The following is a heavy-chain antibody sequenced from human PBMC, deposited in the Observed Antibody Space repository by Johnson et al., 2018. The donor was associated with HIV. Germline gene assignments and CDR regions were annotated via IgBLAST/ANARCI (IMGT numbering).Heavy chain of an antibody. CDR2: ISWNSGSI. J-gene: IGHJ3*02. D-gene: IGHD1-26*01. CDR3: ARGRSGDAFDI. Sequence: VQLVESWGVVVQPGGSLRLSCAASGFTFDDYAMHWVRQAPGKGLEWVSGISWNSGSIGYADSVKGRFTISRDNAKNSLYLQMNRLRVEDTAVYFCARGRSGDAFDIWGQGTMVTVSS. CDR1: GFTFDDYA. V-gene: IGHV3-9*01.